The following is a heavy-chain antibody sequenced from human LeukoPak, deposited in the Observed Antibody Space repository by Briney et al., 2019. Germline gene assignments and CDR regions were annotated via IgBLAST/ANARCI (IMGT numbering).Heavy chain of an antibody. Sequence: GSLRLSCVASGFTFSSYAMSWVRQAPGKGLEWVSAISGSGGSTYYADSVKGRFTISRDNSKNTLYLQMNSLRAEDTAVYYCAKDHDFWSGYSPWGQGTLVTVSS. CDR1: GFTFSSYA. D-gene: IGHD3-3*01. CDR3: AKDHDFWSGYSP. CDR2: ISGSGGST. V-gene: IGHV3-23*01. J-gene: IGHJ5*02.